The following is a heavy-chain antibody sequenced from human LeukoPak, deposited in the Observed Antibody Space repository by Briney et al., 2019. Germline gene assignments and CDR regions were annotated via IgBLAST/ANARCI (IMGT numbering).Heavy chain of an antibody. CDR3: AELGITMIGGV. D-gene: IGHD3-10*02. CDR1: GFSFSTYG. V-gene: IGHV3-48*04. J-gene: IGHJ6*04. Sequence: GGSLRLSCAASGFSFSTYGMNWVRQAPGKGLEWVSYISSSGSTIYYADSVKGRFTISRDNAKNSLYLQMNSLRAEDTAVYYCAELGITMIGGVWGKGTTVTISS. CDR2: ISSSGSTI.